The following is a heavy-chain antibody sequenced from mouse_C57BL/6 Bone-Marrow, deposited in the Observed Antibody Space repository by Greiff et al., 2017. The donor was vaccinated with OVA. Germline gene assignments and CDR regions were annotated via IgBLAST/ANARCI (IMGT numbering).Heavy chain of an antibody. D-gene: IGHD2-5*01. V-gene: IGHV1-15*01. CDR1: GYTFTDYE. CDR3: TRGYSNYYAMDY. CDR2: IDPETGGT. J-gene: IGHJ4*01. Sequence: QVQLQQSGAELVRPGASVTLSCKTSGYTFTDYEMHWVKQTPVHGLEWIGAIDPETGGTAYNQKFKGKAILTADKYSSTAYMELRSLTSEDSAVYYCTRGYSNYYAMDYWGQGTSVTVSS.